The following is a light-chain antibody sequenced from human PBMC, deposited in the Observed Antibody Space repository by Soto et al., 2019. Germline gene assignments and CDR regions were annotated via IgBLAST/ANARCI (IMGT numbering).Light chain of an antibody. CDR2: GAS. CDR1: QTVVSN. CDR3: QQYDNWPPVT. V-gene: IGKV3-15*01. J-gene: IGKJ1*01. Sequence: EIVMTQSPATLSVSPGERATLSCRASQTVVSNVAWYQQKPGQAPRLLIYGASTRVTGVPARFSGSGSGTEFTLTISSLHSEDFVVYYCQQYDNWPPVTFGQGTKVEIK.